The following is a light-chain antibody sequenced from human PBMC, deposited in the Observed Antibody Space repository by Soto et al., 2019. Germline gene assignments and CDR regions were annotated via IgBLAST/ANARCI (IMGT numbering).Light chain of an antibody. V-gene: IGKV3-15*01. CDR3: QQRNYWQVT. J-gene: IGKJ5*01. CDR2: GAS. Sequence: IVVTQSPSTLSVSPGERATLSCRASQSLSSNLAWYQQEPGQAPRLLIYGASTRATGIPARFSGSGSGTDFTLTISSLEPEDFAVYYCQQRNYWQVTFGQRTRLEIK. CDR1: QSLSSN.